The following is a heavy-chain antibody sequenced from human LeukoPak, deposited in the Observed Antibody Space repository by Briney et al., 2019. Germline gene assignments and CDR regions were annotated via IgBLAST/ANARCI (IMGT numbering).Heavy chain of an antibody. CDR3: ARGSLVHYYGSGSYRIRTEFDY. CDR1: GFTFDDYG. CDR2: INWNGGST. J-gene: IGHJ4*02. V-gene: IGHV3-20*04. D-gene: IGHD3-10*01. Sequence: SGGSLRLSCAASGFTFDDYGMGWVRHAPGKGLEWVSGINWNGGSTGYADSVKGRFTISRDNAKNSLYLQVSSLRAEDTAVYYCARGSLVHYYGSGSYRIRTEFDYWGQGTLVTVSS.